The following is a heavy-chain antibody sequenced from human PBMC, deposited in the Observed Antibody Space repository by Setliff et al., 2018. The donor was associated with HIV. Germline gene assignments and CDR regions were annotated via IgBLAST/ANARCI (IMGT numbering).Heavy chain of an antibody. CDR1: GSTFSSYA. V-gene: IGHV3-23*01. D-gene: IGHD5-12*01. J-gene: IGHJ4*02. CDR2: ISGSGGST. Sequence: GGSLRLSCAASGSTFSSYAMSWVRQAPGKGLEWVSAISGSGGSTYYADSVKGRFTISRDNSKNTLYLQMNSLRAEDTAVYYCAKDPRAAVATICDYWGQGTLVTAPQ. CDR3: AKDPRAAVATICDY.